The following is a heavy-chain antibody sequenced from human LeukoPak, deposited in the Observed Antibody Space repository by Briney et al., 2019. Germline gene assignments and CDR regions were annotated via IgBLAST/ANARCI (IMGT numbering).Heavy chain of an antibody. CDR2: IHYGANT. Sequence: SETLSLTWTVSVVSITSSSYYWGWIRQHPGKGPEWIGSIHYGANTYRNPSLKSRVTISMDTSKNHFSLSLSSVTGADTAVYYCARNDAKMVTVDYWGQGTLVTVSS. V-gene: IGHV4-39*02. D-gene: IGHD2-21*02. CDR3: ARNDAKMVTVDY. J-gene: IGHJ4*02. CDR1: VVSITSSSYY.